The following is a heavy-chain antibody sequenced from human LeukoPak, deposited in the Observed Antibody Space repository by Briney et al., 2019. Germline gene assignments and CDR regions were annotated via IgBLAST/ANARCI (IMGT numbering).Heavy chain of an antibody. CDR3: VRDHDYGDYDY. V-gene: IGHV3-11*04. CDR1: GFTFIDYY. CDR2: ISSSGASI. D-gene: IGHD4-17*01. J-gene: IGHJ4*02. Sequence: GGSLRLSCAASGFTFIDYYMSWIRQAPGKGLEWVAYISSSGASISYADAVKGRFTISRDNTKKSVYLRMNSLRVEDTAIYYCVRDHDYGDYDYWGQGIVVTVSS.